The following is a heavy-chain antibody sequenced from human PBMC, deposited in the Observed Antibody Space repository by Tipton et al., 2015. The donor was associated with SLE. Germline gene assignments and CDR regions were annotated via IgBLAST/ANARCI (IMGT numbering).Heavy chain of an antibody. CDR3: ARVLEQQLVVGYHWYFDL. D-gene: IGHD6-13*01. J-gene: IGHJ2*01. CDR2: IYYSGST. Sequence: TLSLTCTVSGGSISSGDYYWSWIRQPPGKGLEWIGYIYYSGSTYYNPSLKSRVTISVDTSKNLFSLKLSSVTAADTAVYYCARVLEQQLVVGYHWYFDLWGRGTLVTVSS. CDR1: GGSISSGDYY. V-gene: IGHV4-30-4*01.